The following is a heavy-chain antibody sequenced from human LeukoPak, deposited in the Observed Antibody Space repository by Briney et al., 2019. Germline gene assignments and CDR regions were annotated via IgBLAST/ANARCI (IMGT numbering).Heavy chain of an antibody. CDR3: ARCPEGYYGSGSYYTDY. CDR1: GGSFSGYY. J-gene: IGHJ4*02. D-gene: IGHD3-10*01. Sequence: PSETLSLTCAVYGGSFSGYYWSWIRQPPGKGLEWIGSIYYSGSTYYNPSLKSRVTISVDTSKNQFSLKLSSVTAADTAVYYCARCPEGYYGSGSYYTDYWGQGTLVTVSS. V-gene: IGHV4-34*01. CDR2: IYYSGST.